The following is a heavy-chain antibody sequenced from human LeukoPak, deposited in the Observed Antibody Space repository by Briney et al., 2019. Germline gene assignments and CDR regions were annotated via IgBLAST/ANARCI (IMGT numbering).Heavy chain of an antibody. CDR3: MRSVGSTNWYAY. Sequence: ASVKVSCKASGYTFSDYYLHWVRQAPGQGLEWMGWINPHSGGTNSAQKFQGRVTMTRDTSISTAYMELSNLRSDDAAVYYCMRSVGSTNWYAYWGQGTHVIASS. CDR1: GYTFSDYY. D-gene: IGHD1-26*01. CDR2: INPHSGGT. J-gene: IGHJ5*01. V-gene: IGHV1-2*02.